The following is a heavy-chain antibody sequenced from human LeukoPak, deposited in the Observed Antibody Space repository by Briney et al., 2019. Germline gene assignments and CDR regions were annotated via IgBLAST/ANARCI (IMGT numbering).Heavy chain of an antibody. D-gene: IGHD2-2*01. J-gene: IGHJ5*02. CDR2: MRPNSGNT. CDR3: ARAPFCSSTGCFYWFDP. CDR1: GYAFTSYD. V-gene: IGHV1-8*01. Sequence: APVKVSCKASGYAFTSYDINWVRQATGQGLEWMGWMRPNSGNTGYAQKFQGRVTMTRNTSISTAYMELSSLRSEDTAVYYCARAPFCSSTGCFYWFDPWGQGTLVTVSS.